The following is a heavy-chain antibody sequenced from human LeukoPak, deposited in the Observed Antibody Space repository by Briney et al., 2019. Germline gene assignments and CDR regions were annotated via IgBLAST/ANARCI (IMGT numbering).Heavy chain of an antibody. CDR2: ISGSGGST. D-gene: IGHD3-16*02. CDR1: GFTFSSYW. CDR3: ASNNRGELSLIT. J-gene: IGHJ5*02. V-gene: IGHV3-23*01. Sequence: GGSLRLSCAASGFTFSSYWMSWVRQAPGKGLEWVSAISGSGGSTYYADSVKGRFTISRDNSKNTLYLQMDSLRAEDTAVYYCASNNRGELSLITWGQGTLVTVSS.